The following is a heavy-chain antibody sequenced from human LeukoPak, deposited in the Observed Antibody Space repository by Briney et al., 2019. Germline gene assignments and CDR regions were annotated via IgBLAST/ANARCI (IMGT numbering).Heavy chain of an antibody. CDR1: GGSISSSSYY. Sequence: PSETLSLTCTVSGGSISSSSYYWGWIRQPPGKGLEWIGSIYYSGSTYYNPSLKSRVTISVDTSKNQFSLKLSSVTAADTAVYYCASRGIVVVPAAFDYWGQGTLVTVSS. CDR2: IYYSGST. J-gene: IGHJ4*02. V-gene: IGHV4-39*01. CDR3: ASRGIVVVPAAFDY. D-gene: IGHD2-2*01.